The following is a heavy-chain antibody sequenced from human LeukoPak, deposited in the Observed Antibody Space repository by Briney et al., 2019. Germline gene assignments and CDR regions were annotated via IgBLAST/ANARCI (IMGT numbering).Heavy chain of an antibody. CDR3: ARDIQVGSSSTGGLDY. CDR1: GYTFTSYY. J-gene: IGHJ4*02. D-gene: IGHD6-13*01. CDR2: INPSGGST. V-gene: IGHV1-46*01. Sequence: ASVKVSRKASGYTFTSYYMHWVRQAPGQGLEGMGIINPSGGSTSYAQKFQGRVTMTRDTSTSTVYMELSSLRSEDTAVYYCARDIQVGSSSTGGLDYWGQGTLVTVSS.